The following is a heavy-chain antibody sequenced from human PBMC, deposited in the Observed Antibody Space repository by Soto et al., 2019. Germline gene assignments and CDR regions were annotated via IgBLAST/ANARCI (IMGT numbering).Heavy chain of an antibody. CDR1: GYTFTSYY. CDR3: ARAPPNYDSSGYQPTNVHYFDY. CDR2: INPSGGST. J-gene: IGHJ4*02. D-gene: IGHD3-22*01. Sequence: ASVKVSCKASGYTFTSYYMHWVRQAPGQGLEWMGIINPSGGSTSYAQKFQGRVTMTRDTSTSTVYMELSSLRSEDTAVYYCARAPPNYDSSGYQPTNVHYFDYWGQGTLVTVSS. V-gene: IGHV1-46*01.